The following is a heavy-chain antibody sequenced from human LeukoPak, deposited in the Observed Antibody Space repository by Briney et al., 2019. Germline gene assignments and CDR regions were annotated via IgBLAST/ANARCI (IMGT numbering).Heavy chain of an antibody. CDR3: TTDEDWNYARKDV. Sequence: GGSLRLSCAASGFTVSSNYMSWVRQAPGKGLEWVGQTVSGIDGGTTDYAAPVKGRFTISRDDSKSTLYLQMNSLKIEDTAVYYCTTDEDWNYARKDVWGQGATVIVSS. CDR2: TVSGIDGGTT. J-gene: IGHJ6*02. CDR1: GFTVSSNY. V-gene: IGHV3-15*04. D-gene: IGHD1-7*01.